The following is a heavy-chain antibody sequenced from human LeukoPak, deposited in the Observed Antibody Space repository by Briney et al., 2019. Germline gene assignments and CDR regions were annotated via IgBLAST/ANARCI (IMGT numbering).Heavy chain of an antibody. CDR1: GGSISSHY. D-gene: IGHD2-2*02. CDR3: ARAYCSSTSCYTHFDY. CDR2: IYYSGST. V-gene: IGHV4-59*11. Sequence: SETLSLTCTVSGGSISSHYWSWIRQPPGKGLEWIGYIYYSGSTNYNPSLKSRVTISVDTSKNLFSLKLSSVTAADTAVYYCARAYCSSTSCYTHFDYWGQGTLVTVSS. J-gene: IGHJ4*02.